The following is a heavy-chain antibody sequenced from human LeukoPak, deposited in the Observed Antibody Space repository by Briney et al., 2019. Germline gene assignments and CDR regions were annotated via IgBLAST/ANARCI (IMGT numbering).Heavy chain of an antibody. CDR1: GYTFTGYY. J-gene: IGHJ4*02. Sequence: ASVKVSCKASGYTFTGYYMHWVRQAPGQGLEWMGWINPNSGGTNYAQKFQGRVTMTRDPSISTAYMELSRLSSDDTAVYYCATDHFDFWSGYSATYFDYWGQGTLVTVSS. V-gene: IGHV1-2*02. CDR3: ATDHFDFWSGYSATYFDY. D-gene: IGHD3-3*01. CDR2: INPNSGGT.